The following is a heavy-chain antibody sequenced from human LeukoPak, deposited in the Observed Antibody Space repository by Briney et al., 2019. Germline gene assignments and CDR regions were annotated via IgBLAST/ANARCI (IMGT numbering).Heavy chain of an antibody. J-gene: IGHJ4*02. V-gene: IGHV4-4*07. CDR3: ARDSSGWSYFDY. D-gene: IGHD6-19*01. Sequence: SETLSLTCTVSGVSISSYYWTWIRQPAGKGLEWIGRIYISGSTNYNPSLKSRVTMSVDTSKNQFSLKLSSVTAADTAVFYCARDSSGWSYFDYWGQGTLVTVSS. CDR1: GVSISSYY. CDR2: IYISGST.